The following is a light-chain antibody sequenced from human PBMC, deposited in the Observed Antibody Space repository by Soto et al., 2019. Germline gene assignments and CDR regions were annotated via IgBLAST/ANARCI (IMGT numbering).Light chain of an antibody. V-gene: IGKV1-5*01. CDR2: DAS. Sequence: IQMTQSPSTLSASVGDRVTITCRASQSISSWLAWYQQKPGKAPKLLIYDASSLESGVPSRFSGSGSGTEFTLTISSLQPDDFATYYCQQSYSTTWTFGQGTKVDIK. CDR1: QSISSW. CDR3: QQSYSTTWT. J-gene: IGKJ1*01.